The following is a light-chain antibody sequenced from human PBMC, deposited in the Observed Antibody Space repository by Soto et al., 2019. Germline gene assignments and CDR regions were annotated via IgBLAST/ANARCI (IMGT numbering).Light chain of an antibody. CDR3: QQFGNSVYT. CDR1: QSVSSSY. Sequence: EIVLTQSPGTLSLSPGERATLSCRASQSVSSSYLAWYQQKPGQAPRLLVYSASTRATAVPDRFSGSGSGTDFTLTISRLEPEDFAVYYCQQFGNSVYTFGQGTNLEMK. CDR2: SAS. J-gene: IGKJ2*01. V-gene: IGKV3-20*01.